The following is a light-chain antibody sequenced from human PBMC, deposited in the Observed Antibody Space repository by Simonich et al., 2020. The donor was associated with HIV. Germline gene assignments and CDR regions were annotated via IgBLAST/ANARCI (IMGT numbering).Light chain of an antibody. CDR3: QQRSNWPTFT. CDR1: QSVSSY. J-gene: IGKJ3*01. CDR2: DAS. V-gene: IGKV3-11*01. Sequence: EIVLTQSPATLSLSPGERATLSCRASQSVSSYLAWYQQKPGQAPRLLIYDASNRATGIPARVSGSGSGTDFTLTISSLEPEDFAVYFCQQRSNWPTFTFGPGTKVDIK.